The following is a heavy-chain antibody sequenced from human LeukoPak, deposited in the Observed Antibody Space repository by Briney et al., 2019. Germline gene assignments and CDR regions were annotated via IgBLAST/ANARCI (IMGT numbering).Heavy chain of an antibody. J-gene: IGHJ5*02. D-gene: IGHD3-10*01. CDR1: GGSISTSNYY. Sequence: SETLSLTCTVSGGSISTSNYYWGWIRQPPGRGLEWIGNIFYSGSTYYSPSLRSRVTISLDTSRNQFSLKLNSVTAADTAVYYCARTGSGNWLDPWGQGTLVTVSS. CDR2: IFYSGST. V-gene: IGHV4-39*07. CDR3: ARTGSGNWLDP.